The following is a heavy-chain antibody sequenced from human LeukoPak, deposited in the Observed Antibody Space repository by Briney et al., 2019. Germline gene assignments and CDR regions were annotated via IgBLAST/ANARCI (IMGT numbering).Heavy chain of an antibody. CDR2: IYYSGST. CDR1: GGSISSGDYY. CDR3: ARDCSGGSCYSD. J-gene: IGHJ4*02. Sequence: PSQTLSLTCTVSGGSISSGDYYRSWIRQPPGKGLEWIGYIYYSGSTYYNPSLKSRVTISVDTSKNQFSLKLSSVTAADTAVYYCARDCSGGSCYSDWGQGTLVTVSS. D-gene: IGHD2-15*01. V-gene: IGHV4-30-4*01.